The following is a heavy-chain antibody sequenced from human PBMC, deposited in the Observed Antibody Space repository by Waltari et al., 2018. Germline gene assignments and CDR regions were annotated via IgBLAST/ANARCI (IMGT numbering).Heavy chain of an antibody. CDR3: ARGTSSWYYYYGMDV. CDR1: GGSFSGYS. J-gene: IGHJ6*02. Sequence: QVQLQQWGAGLLKPSETLSLTCAVYGGSFSGYSWSWTRQPPGKGLGWIGEINQSGSTNYNPSLKSRVTISVDTSKNQFSLKLSSVTAADTAVYYCARGTSSWYYYYGMDVWGQGTTVTVSS. CDR2: INQSGST. D-gene: IGHD6-13*01. V-gene: IGHV4-34*01.